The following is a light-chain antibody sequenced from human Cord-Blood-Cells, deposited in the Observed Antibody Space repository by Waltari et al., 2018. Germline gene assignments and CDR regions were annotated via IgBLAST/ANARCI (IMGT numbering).Light chain of an antibody. Sequence: CTGTSSDVGSYNLVSWYQQHPGKAPKLMIYEGSKRPSGVSNRFSGSKSGNTASLTISGLQAEDEADYYCCSYAGSSTVVFGGGTKLTVL. CDR3: CSYAGSSTVV. J-gene: IGLJ2*01. V-gene: IGLV2-23*01. CDR2: EGS. CDR1: SSDVGSYNL.